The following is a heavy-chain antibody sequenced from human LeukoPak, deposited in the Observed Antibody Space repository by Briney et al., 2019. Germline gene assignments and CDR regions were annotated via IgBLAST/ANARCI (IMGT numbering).Heavy chain of an antibody. CDR2: ISWNSGSI. CDR1: GFTFDDYA. V-gene: IGHV3-9*01. CDR3: AKDMRPVNTIFGVVTSGFDY. D-gene: IGHD3-3*01. J-gene: IGHJ4*02. Sequence: GGSLRLSCAASGFTFDDYAMHWVRQAPGKGLEWVSGISWNSGSIGYADSVKGRFTISRDNAKNSLYLQMNSLRAEDTALYYCAKDMRPVNTIFGVVTSGFDYWGQGTLVTVSS.